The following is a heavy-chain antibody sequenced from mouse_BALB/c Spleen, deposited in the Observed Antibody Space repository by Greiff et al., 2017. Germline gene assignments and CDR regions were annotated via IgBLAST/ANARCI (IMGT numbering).Heavy chain of an antibody. CDR3: ARGGEDGNWYFDV. CDR1: GFTFSDYY. CDR2: ISDGGSYT. J-gene: IGHJ1*01. D-gene: IGHD2-1*01. Sequence: EVKLMESGGGLVKPGGSLKLSCAASGFTFSDYYMYWVRQTPEKRLEWVATISDGGSYTYYPDSVKGRFTISRDNAKNNLYLQMSSLKSEDTAMYYCARGGEDGNWYFDVWGAGTTVTVSS. V-gene: IGHV5-4*02.